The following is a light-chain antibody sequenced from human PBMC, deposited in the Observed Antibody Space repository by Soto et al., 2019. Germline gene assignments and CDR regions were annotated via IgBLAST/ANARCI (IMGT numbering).Light chain of an antibody. CDR3: QQRSNWPPVT. CDR1: QSVSSY. V-gene: IGKV3-11*01. J-gene: IGKJ4*01. Sequence: EIVLTQSPATLSLSPGERATLSCRASQSVSSYLAWYQQKPGQAPRLLIYDASNRATGIPARFSGSGSGTDFTLTISSLEPEDFAIYYCQQRSNWPPVTFGGGTKVVIK. CDR2: DAS.